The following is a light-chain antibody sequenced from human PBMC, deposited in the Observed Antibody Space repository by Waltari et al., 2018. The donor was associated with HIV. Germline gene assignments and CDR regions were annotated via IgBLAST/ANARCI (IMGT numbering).Light chain of an antibody. CDR1: SGQSSYS. Sequence: QLALTQSPSASASLGASVRLTCTLSSGQSSYSIAWHQQQPEKGPRFLMRLNSDGSHTRGDGIPDRFSGSASGAERYLTISSFQSEDEADYYCQSWDNGVRVFGGGTKLTVL. V-gene: IGLV4-69*01. CDR2: LNSDGSH. CDR3: QSWDNGVRV. J-gene: IGLJ3*02.